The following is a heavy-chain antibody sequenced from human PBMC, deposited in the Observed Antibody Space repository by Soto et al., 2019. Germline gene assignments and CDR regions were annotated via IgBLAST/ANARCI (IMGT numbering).Heavy chain of an antibody. CDR2: ISYDGSNK. V-gene: IGHV3-30-3*01. D-gene: IGHD3-10*01. CDR1: GFTFSSYA. J-gene: IGHJ4*02. Sequence: QVQLVESGGGVVQPGRSPRLSCAASGFTFSSYAMHWVRQAPGKGLEWVAVISYDGSNKYYADSVKGRFTISRDNSKNTLYLQMNSLRAEDTAVYYCARDAMVRGVLYYFDYWGQGTLVTVSS. CDR3: ARDAMVRGVLYYFDY.